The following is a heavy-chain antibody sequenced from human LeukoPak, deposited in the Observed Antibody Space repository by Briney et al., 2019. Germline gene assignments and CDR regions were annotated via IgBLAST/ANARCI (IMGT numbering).Heavy chain of an antibody. CDR3: ARVSGGTYPDY. V-gene: IGHV4-59*01. D-gene: IGHD1-26*01. CDR1: GGSISSYY. Sequence: SETLSLTCSVSGGSISSYYWSWIRQPPGKGLEWIGYIYYSGSTNYNPSLKSRVTISVDTSKNQFSLKLSSVTAADTAVYYCARVSGGTYPDYWGQGTLVTVSP. CDR2: IYYSGST. J-gene: IGHJ4*02.